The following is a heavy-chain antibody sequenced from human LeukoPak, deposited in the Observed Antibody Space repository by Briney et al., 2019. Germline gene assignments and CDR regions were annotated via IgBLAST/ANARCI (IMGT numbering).Heavy chain of an antibody. Sequence: GSLRLSCATPGFTFSNYTMHWVRQAPGKGLEWVSSISSSSSDIYYGDSVKGRFTISRDNAKNSLYLQMNSLRAEDTAVYYCATLLLVCEACHNDYWGQGTLVTVSS. CDR2: ISSSSSDI. CDR1: GFTFSNYT. D-gene: IGHD3-10*01. CDR3: ATLLLVCEACHNDY. V-gene: IGHV3-21*03. J-gene: IGHJ4*02.